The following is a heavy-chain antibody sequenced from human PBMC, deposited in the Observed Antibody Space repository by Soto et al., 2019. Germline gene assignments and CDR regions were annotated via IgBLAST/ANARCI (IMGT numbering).Heavy chain of an antibody. Sequence: QLQLQESGPGLVKPSQTLSLTCTVSGGSISSGDYYWSWMRQPPGKGLGWIGYIYYSGSTYYNPSLKNRVTISVDTSQNHFSLKLSSVTAAATAVYYYAREGTYYYDSSANGWFAPWGQGTLVPVSS. CDR1: GGSISSGDYY. V-gene: IGHV4-30-4*01. CDR2: IYYSGST. D-gene: IGHD3-22*01. J-gene: IGHJ5*02. CDR3: AREGTYYYDSSANGWFAP.